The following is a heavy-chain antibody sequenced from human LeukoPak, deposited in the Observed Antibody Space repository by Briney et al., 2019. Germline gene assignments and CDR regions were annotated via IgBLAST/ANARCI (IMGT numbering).Heavy chain of an antibody. CDR3: VRADYCGADCYAFDM. D-gene: IGHD2-21*02. Sequence: SETLSLTCTVSGYSINRGYYWGWIRQPPGKGLEWIGSIYHSGSTYYNPSLKSRVTISLETSMNQFSLKLTSVIAADTAVYYCVRADYCGADCYAFDMWGQGTLVTVSS. CDR2: IYHSGST. CDR1: GYSINRGYY. V-gene: IGHV4-38-2*02. J-gene: IGHJ3*02.